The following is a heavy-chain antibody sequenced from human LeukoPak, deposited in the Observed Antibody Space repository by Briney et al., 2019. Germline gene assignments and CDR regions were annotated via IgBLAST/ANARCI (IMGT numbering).Heavy chain of an antibody. CDR1: GFTFTSYS. J-gene: IGHJ4*02. Sequence: GRSLRLSCAASGFTFTSYSIHWVRQTPGKGLEWMTGISSDGGAKFYADSVKGRFTISRDNSKNTVYLQMNSLRAEDSAVYYCAKEGCSGACSEDYFDNWGQGTLVTVAS. CDR3: AKEGCSGACSEDYFDN. CDR2: ISSDGGAK. D-gene: IGHD2-21*02. V-gene: IGHV3-30*18.